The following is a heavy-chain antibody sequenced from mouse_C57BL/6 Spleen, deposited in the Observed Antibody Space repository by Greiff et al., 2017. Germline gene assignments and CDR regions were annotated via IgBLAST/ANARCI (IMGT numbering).Heavy chain of an antibody. Sequence: QVQLKQPGAELVKPGASVKMSCKASGYTFTSYWITWVKQRPGQGLEWIGDIYPGSGSTNYNEKFKSKATLTVDTSSSTAYMQLSSLTSEDSAVYYCARGGLITTVPFDYWGQGTTLTVSS. CDR1: GYTFTSYW. J-gene: IGHJ2*01. CDR3: ARGGLITTVPFDY. CDR2: IYPGSGST. D-gene: IGHD1-1*01. V-gene: IGHV1-55*01.